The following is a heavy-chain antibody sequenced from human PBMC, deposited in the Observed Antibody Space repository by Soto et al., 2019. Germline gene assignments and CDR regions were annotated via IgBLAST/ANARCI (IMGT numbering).Heavy chain of an antibody. CDR1: GYTFTSYV. CDR3: ARDTNPADFFDY. Sequence: GASVKVSCKAFGYTFTSYVISWVRQAPGQGLEWMGWISAYEGNTNYAQKLQGRVTMTTDTSTSTAYMELRSLRSDDTAVYYCARDTNPADFFDYWGQGTLVTSPQ. J-gene: IGHJ4*02. V-gene: IGHV1-18*04. CDR2: ISAYEGNT. D-gene: IGHD2-8*01.